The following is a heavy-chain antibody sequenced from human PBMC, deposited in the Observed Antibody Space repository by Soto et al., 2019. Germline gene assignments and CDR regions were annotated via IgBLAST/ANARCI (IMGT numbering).Heavy chain of an antibody. CDR2: VNPNSGGT. Sequence: CKASGFTDYYIHWVRQAPGQGLEWMGWVNPNSGGTNYAQKFQGRVAMTRDTFVSTAYMELTRLQSDDTAVYYCAREGSADYGSYGMDVWGQGXTVTVSS. J-gene: IGHJ6*02. V-gene: IGHV1-2*02. CDR3: AREGSADYGSYGMDV. CDR1: GFTDYY. D-gene: IGHD4-17*01.